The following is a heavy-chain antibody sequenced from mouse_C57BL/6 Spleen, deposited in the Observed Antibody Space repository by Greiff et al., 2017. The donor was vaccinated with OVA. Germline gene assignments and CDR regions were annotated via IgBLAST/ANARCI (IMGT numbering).Heavy chain of an antibody. V-gene: IGHV5-17*01. Sequence: EVKLMESGGGLVKPGGSLKLSCAASGFTFSDYGMHWVRQAPEQGLEWVAYISSGSSTNYYAETVKGRFTISRDNAKNTLFLQMTSLRSEDTAMYYCARPRLDYWGQGTSVTVSS. J-gene: IGHJ4*01. CDR2: ISSGSSTN. CDR1: GFTFSDYG. CDR3: ARPRLDY.